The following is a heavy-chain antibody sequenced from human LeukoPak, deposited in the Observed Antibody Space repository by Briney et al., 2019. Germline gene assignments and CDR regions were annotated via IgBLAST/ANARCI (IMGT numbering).Heavy chain of an antibody. Sequence: PGGSLRLSCAASGFTVSSNYMGWVRQAPGKGLEWVSAISSNGGGTFYADSLKGRFTISRDNSKNTVSLQMNNLRAEDTAVYYCARVGPVDTIADYWGQGTLVTV. CDR3: ARVGPVDTIADY. D-gene: IGHD5-18*01. V-gene: IGHV3-53*01. CDR2: ISSNGGGT. CDR1: GFTVSSNY. J-gene: IGHJ4*02.